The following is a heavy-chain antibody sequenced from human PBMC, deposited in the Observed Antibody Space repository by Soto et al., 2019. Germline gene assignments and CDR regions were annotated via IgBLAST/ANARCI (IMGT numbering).Heavy chain of an antibody. J-gene: IGHJ3*02. V-gene: IGHV4-59*08. CDR1: GGSISSYY. Sequence: PSETLSLTCTVSGGSISSYYWSWIRQPPGKGLEWIVYIYYSGSTNYNPSLKSRVTISVDTSKNQFSLKLSSVTAADTAVYYCARQGRAADDAFDIWGQGTMVTVSS. CDR3: ARQGRAADDAFDI. CDR2: IYYSGST.